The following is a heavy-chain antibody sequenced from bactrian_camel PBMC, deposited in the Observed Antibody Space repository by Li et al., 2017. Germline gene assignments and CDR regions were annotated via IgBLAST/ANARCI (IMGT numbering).Heavy chain of an antibody. V-gene: IGHV3S67*01. CDR2: INRRGTT. J-gene: IGHJ4*01. Sequence: VQLVESGGGLMQAGGSMRLSCAASGFEMNTAFMRWVRQAPGKEREGVAVINRRGTTNYADSVKGRFTISRDNAKNTMYLQMNSLKPDDTAVYYCVRGSIVADNNYWGQGTQVTVS. CDR1: GFEMNTAF. CDR3: VRGSIVADNNY. D-gene: IGHD2*01.